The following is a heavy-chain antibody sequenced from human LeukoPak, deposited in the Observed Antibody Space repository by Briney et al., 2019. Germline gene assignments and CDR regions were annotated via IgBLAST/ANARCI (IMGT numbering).Heavy chain of an antibody. CDR1: GDSVSNNRAA. CDR2: TYYRSKWYN. CDR3: ARDVCDTTRCYIDY. D-gene: IGHD1-26*01. J-gene: IGHJ4*02. Sequence: SQTLSLTCAISGDSVSNNRAAWNWIRQSPSRGLEWLGRTYYRSKWYNDYALSVKSRITFSPDTSKNQFSLHLNSVTPEDTALYYCARDVCDTTRCYIDYWGQGTLVTVSS. V-gene: IGHV6-1*01.